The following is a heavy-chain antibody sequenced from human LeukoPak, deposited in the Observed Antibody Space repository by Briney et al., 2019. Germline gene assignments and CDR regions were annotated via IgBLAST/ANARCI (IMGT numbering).Heavy chain of an antibody. CDR2: IYSGGST. J-gene: IGHJ4*02. Sequence: PGGSLRLSCVASGFTVSSNYMSWVRQAPGKGLEWVSVIYSGGSTYYADSVKGRFTISRDNSKNTLYLQMNSLRAEDTAVYYCAKGFLYCSSTSCHPYYFDYWGQGTLVTVSS. CDR3: AKGFLYCSSTSCHPYYFDY. CDR1: GFTVSSNY. V-gene: IGHV3-53*01. D-gene: IGHD2-2*01.